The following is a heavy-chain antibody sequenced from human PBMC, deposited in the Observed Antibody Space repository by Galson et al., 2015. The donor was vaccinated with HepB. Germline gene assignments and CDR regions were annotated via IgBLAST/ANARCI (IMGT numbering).Heavy chain of an antibody. CDR3: ASFRRDGYNSLDY. CDR1: GGSISSYY. Sequence: SLTCTVSGGSISSYYWSWIRQPPGKGLEWIGYIYYSGSTHYNPSLKSRVTISVDTSKNQFSLKLSSVTAADTAVYYCASFRRDGYNSLDYWGQGTLVTVSS. J-gene: IGHJ4*02. CDR2: IYYSGST. D-gene: IGHD5-24*01. V-gene: IGHV4-59*01.